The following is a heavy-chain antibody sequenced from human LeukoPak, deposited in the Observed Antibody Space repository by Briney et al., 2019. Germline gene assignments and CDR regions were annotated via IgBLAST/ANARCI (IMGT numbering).Heavy chain of an antibody. CDR3: ARGSRGIAAGSVDY. Sequence: GASVKVSCKASGGTFSSYAISWVRQAPGQGLEWMGRIIPILGIANYAQKFQGRVTITADKSTSTAYMELSSLRSEDTAVYYCARGSRGIAAGSVDYWGQGTLVTVSS. CDR1: GGTFSSYA. V-gene: IGHV1-69*04. D-gene: IGHD6-13*01. J-gene: IGHJ4*02. CDR2: IIPILGIA.